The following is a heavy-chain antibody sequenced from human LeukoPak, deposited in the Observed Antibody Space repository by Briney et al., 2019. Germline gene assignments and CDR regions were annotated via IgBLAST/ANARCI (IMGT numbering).Heavy chain of an antibody. Sequence: SETLSLTCTVSGGSISTPGYYWGWIRQPPGKGLEWIGYIFYSGSTNYNPSLKSRVTISVDTSKNQFSLKLSSVTAADTAVYYCARGEWDLLFDYWGQGTLVTVSS. V-gene: IGHV4-61*08. CDR2: IFYSGST. CDR1: GGSISTPGYY. CDR3: ARGEWDLLFDY. D-gene: IGHD1-26*01. J-gene: IGHJ4*02.